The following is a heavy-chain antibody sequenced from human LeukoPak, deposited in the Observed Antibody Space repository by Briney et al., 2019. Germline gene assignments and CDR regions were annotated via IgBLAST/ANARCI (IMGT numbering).Heavy chain of an antibody. CDR2: IYTSGST. Sequence: SETLSLTCTVSGGSISSTSYYWSWIRQPAGKGLEWIGRIYTSGSTNYNPSLKSRVTISVDTSKNQFSLKLSSVTAADTAVYYCGAATVYYYYYMDVWGKGTTVTISS. CDR1: GGSISSTSYY. D-gene: IGHD6-25*01. V-gene: IGHV4-61*02. CDR3: GAATVYYYYYMDV. J-gene: IGHJ6*03.